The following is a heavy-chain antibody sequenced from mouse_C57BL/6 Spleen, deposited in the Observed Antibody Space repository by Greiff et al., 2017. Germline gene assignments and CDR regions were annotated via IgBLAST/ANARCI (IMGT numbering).Heavy chain of an antibody. J-gene: IGHJ4*01. CDR3: ARLYAMDY. Sequence: VQLQQSGPELVKPGASVKISCTASGYAFSSSWMHWVKQRPGKGLEWIGRIYPGDGDTKYNGKFKGKATLTADKSSSTAYMQLSSLTSEDSAVYFCARLYAMDYWGQGTSVTVSS. CDR1: GYAFSSSW. V-gene: IGHV1-82*01. CDR2: IYPGDGDT.